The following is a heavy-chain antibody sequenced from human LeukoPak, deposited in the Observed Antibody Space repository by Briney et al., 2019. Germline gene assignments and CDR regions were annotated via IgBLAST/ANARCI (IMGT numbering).Heavy chain of an antibody. Sequence: PGGSLRLSCAASGFTFSGYSMNWVRQARGKGLEWVSSVSTTGYYIYYADSVKGRFSISRDNAKNSLYLQMNSLRAEDTAVYYCAIGGDCGSTSCYYFDFWGQGARVTVSS. V-gene: IGHV3-21*01. CDR1: GFTFSGYS. J-gene: IGHJ4*02. CDR3: AIGGDCGSTSCYYFDF. CDR2: VSTTGYYI. D-gene: IGHD2-2*03.